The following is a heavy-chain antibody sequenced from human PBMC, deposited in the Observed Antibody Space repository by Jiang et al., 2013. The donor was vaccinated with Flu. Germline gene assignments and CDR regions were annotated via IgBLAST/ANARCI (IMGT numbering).Heavy chain of an antibody. V-gene: IGHV1-3*01. Sequence: KFQGRVTITRDTSASTAYMELSSLRSEDTAVYYCARETSEGAFDIWGQGTMVTVSS. D-gene: IGHD6-6*01. J-gene: IGHJ3*02. CDR3: ARETSEGAFDI.